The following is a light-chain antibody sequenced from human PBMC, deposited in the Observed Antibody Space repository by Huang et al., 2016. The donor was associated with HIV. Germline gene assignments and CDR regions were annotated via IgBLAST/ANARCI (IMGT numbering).Light chain of an antibody. CDR3: QQYDNLPIT. Sequence: DIQMTQSPSSLSASVGDRVTITCQASQDISNYLNWYQQKPGKAPKLLIYDASNLETGVPSRFSGSGSGTDFTFTISSLQPEYIATHYCQQYDNLPITFGQGTRLEIK. CDR1: QDISNY. J-gene: IGKJ5*01. V-gene: IGKV1-33*01. CDR2: DAS.